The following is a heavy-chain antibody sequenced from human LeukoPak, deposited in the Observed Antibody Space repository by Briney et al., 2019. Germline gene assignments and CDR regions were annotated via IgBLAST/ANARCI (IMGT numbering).Heavy chain of an antibody. V-gene: IGHV3-30-3*01. D-gene: IGHD6-13*01. CDR1: GFTFSNYA. J-gene: IGHJ4*02. CDR2: ISYDGSNK. CDR3: AREDSRGIYYFDY. Sequence: GGSLRLSCAASGFTFSNYAIHWVRQAPGKGLEWVTVISYDGSNKYYADPVKGRFTISRDTSKNALYLQMNSLRAEDTAVYYCAREDSRGIYYFDYWGQGTLVTVSS.